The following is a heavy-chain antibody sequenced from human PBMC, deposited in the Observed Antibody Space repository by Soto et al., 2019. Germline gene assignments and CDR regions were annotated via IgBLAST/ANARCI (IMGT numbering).Heavy chain of an antibody. D-gene: IGHD1-1*01. CDR2: IYATGTT. V-gene: IGHV4-4*07. CDR3: VRDGTKTLRDWFDP. J-gene: IGHJ5*02. CDR1: GASISGFY. Sequence: SETLSLTCTVSGASISGFYWSWIRKSAGKGLEWIGRIYATGTTDYNPSLKSRVMMSVDTSKKQFSLKLRSVTAADTAVYYCVRDGTKTLRDWFDPWGQGVSVTVSS.